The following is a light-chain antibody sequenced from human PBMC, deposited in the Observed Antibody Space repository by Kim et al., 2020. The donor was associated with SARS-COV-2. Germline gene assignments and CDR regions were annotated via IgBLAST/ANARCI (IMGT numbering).Light chain of an antibody. J-gene: IGKJ3*01. Sequence: VSPGERATLSGRASQSVSSNLAWYQQKPGQAPRLLIYGASTRATGIPARFSGSGSGTEFTLTISSLQSEDFAVYYCQQYNNWVFTFGPGTKVDIK. V-gene: IGKV3-15*01. CDR3: QQYNNWVFT. CDR1: QSVSSN. CDR2: GAS.